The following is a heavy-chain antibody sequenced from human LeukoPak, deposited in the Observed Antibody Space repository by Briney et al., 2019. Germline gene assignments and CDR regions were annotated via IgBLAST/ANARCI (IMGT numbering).Heavy chain of an antibody. D-gene: IGHD4-11*01. V-gene: IGHV4-61*01. CDR3: ARRTTVTIPFGY. CDR2: VYYTGNT. J-gene: IGHJ4*02. Sequence: PSETLSLTCTVSGGSVSSGSYYWSWIRQPPGKGLEWIGYVYYTGNTNYNPSLKSRVTISVDTSKNQFSLKLSSVTAADTAVYYCARRTTVTIPFGYWGQGTLVTVSS. CDR1: GGSVSSGSYY.